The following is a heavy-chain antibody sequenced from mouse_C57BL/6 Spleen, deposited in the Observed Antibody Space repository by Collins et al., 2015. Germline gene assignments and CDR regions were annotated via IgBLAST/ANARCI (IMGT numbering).Heavy chain of an antibody. Sequence: QIQLVQSGPELRSLERQSGSPARLLGIPSQLLGMQWVQKMPGKGLKWIGWINTHSGVPKYAEDFKGRFAFSLETSASTAYLQISNLKNEDTATYFCARGRTYYRYDEDFDYWGQGTTLTVSS. J-gene: IGHJ2*01. CDR2: INTHSGVP. CDR3: ARGRTYYRYDEDFDY. CDR1: GIPSQLLG. V-gene: IGHV9-4*02. D-gene: IGHD2-14*01.